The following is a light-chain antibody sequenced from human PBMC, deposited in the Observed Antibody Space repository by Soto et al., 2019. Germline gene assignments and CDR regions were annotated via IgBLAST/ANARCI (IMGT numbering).Light chain of an antibody. CDR3: HQYGSSPLT. CDR2: GAS. Sequence: EIVLTQSPGTLSLSPGERAILTCRASQSVTSSYLAWYQQKPGQAPRLLMYGASSRATGIPDRFSGSGSGTDFTLTISRQEPEDFAMYYCHQYGSSPLTFGPGTKVDIK. V-gene: IGKV3-20*01. J-gene: IGKJ3*01. CDR1: QSVTSSY.